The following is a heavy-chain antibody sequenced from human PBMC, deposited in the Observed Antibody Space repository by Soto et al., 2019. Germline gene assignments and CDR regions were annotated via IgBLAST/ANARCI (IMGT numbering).Heavy chain of an antibody. CDR2: INPRGGRT. J-gene: IGHJ4*02. V-gene: IGHV1-46*01. CDR3: ARDGFDY. CDR1: GYTFTNYY. Sequence: ASVKVSCKASGYTFTNYYMHWVRQAPGQGLEWMGMINPRGGRTTYPQKLQGRVTMTTDTSTSTAYMELRSLRSDDTAVYYCARDGFDYWGQGTLVTVSS.